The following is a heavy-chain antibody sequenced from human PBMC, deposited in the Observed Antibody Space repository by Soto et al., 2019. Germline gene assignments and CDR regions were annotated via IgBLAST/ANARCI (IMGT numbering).Heavy chain of an antibody. CDR1: GFTFSSYG. CDR2: ISYDGSNK. Sequence: GGSLRLSCAASGFTFSSYGMHWVRQAPGKGLEWVAVISYDGSNKYYADSVKGRFTISRDNSKNTLYLQMNSLRAEDTAVYYCAKDTAMVTSAAGFDYWGQGTLVTVSS. D-gene: IGHD5-18*01. CDR3: AKDTAMVTSAAGFDY. V-gene: IGHV3-30*18. J-gene: IGHJ4*02.